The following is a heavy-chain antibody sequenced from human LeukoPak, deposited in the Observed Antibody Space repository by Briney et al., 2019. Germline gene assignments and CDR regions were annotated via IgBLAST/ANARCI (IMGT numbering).Heavy chain of an antibody. V-gene: IGHV4-30-2*01. J-gene: IGHJ3*02. Sequence: SETLSLTCAVSGGSISSGGYSWSWIRQPPGKGLEWIGYIYHSGSTYYNPSLRSRVTISVDRSKNQFSLKLSSVTAADTAVYYCARVSGHDAFDIWGQGTMVTVSS. CDR3: ARVSGHDAFDI. D-gene: IGHD1-1*01. CDR1: GGSISSGGYS. CDR2: IYHSGST.